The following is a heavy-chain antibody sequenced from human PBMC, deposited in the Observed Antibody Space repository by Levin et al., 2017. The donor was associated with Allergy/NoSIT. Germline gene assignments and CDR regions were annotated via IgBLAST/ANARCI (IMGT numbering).Heavy chain of an antibody. CDR2: IYPDDSDV. Sequence: PGGSLRLSCQASGYTINTYWIAWVRQLPGKGLEWMAIIYPDDSDVRYNPSFQGQVIVSVDKTIRTAYLQWSRLTASDSGTYYCARWGGLSRERGFAFWGQGTLVTVS. D-gene: IGHD3-10*01. CDR3: ARWGGLSRERGFAF. CDR1: GYTINTYW. V-gene: IGHV5-51*01. J-gene: IGHJ4*02.